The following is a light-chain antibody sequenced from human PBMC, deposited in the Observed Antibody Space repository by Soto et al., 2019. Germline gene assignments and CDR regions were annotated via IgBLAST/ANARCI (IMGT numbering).Light chain of an antibody. Sequence: EIVLSQSPGTLSLSPGERATLSCKASQGVGSNYLAWYQQKPGQAPRPLIYGASSRATGIPDRFSGSGSGADFPLTISRLEPEDCAVYYCQQYGSSQWTFGQGTTVEIK. CDR2: GAS. CDR3: QQYGSSQWT. J-gene: IGKJ1*01. CDR1: QGVGSNY. V-gene: IGKV3-20*01.